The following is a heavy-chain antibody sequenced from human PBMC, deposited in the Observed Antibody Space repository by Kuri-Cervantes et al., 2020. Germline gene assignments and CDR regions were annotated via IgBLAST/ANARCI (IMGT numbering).Heavy chain of an antibody. J-gene: IGHJ4*02. CDR1: GFTFSSYA. Sequence: ESLKISCVASGFTFSSYAMGWVRQAPGKGLECVAVINGRALITYYADSVKGRLTISRDNSKNTLYLQMKSLRAEDTHVYYCARDEYGDVGGYWGQGTLVTVSS. V-gene: IGHV3-23*01. CDR3: ARDEYGDVGGY. D-gene: IGHD4-17*01. CDR2: INGRALIT.